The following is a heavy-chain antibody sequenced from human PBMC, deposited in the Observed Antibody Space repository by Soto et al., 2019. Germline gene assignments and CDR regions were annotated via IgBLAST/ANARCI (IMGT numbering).Heavy chain of an antibody. J-gene: IGHJ6*02. CDR2: IYYSGST. V-gene: IGHV4-31*03. Sequence: SETLSLTCTVSCGSISNGGYYWTWIRQHPGKGLEWIGYIYYSGSTYYNPSLKSRVTISVDTSKNQFSLKLTSVTAADTAVYYCARDVTDFWSGHEGMDVWGQGTTVTVSS. D-gene: IGHD3-3*01. CDR3: ARDVTDFWSGHEGMDV. CDR1: CGSISNGGYY.